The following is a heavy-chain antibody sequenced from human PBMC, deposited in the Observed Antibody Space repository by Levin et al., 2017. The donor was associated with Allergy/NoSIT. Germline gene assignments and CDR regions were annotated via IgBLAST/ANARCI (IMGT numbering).Heavy chain of an antibody. V-gene: IGHV3-30*09. CDR2: ISYDGRNI. Sequence: GGSLRLSCAASGFTFSNYPMHWVRQAPGKGLQWVASISYDGRNIYFADVVRGRFAISRDDSKNTLFLQLDSLRTEDTALYYCARELCSTDDHWGQGTLVIVSS. J-gene: IGHJ4*02. CDR3: ARELCSTDDH. D-gene: IGHD4-17*01. CDR1: GFTFSNYP.